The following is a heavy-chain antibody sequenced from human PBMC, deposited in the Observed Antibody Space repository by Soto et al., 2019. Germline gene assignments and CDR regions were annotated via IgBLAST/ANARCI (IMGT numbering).Heavy chain of an antibody. CDR1: GFTFSSYA. CDR3: ARDDEIVDLYYYGSGSYYAFDI. V-gene: IGHV3-30-3*01. CDR2: ISYDGSNK. J-gene: IGHJ3*02. Sequence: QVQLVESGGGVVQPGRSLRPSCAASGFTFSSYAMHWVRQAPGKGLEWVAVISYDGSNKYYADSVKGRFTISRDNSKNTLYLQMNSLRAEDTAVYYCARDDEIVDLYYYGSGSYYAFDIWGQGTMVTVSS. D-gene: IGHD3-10*01.